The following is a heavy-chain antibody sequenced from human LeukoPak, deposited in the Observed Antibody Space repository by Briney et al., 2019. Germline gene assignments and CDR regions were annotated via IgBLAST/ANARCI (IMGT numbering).Heavy chain of an antibody. CDR1: GYTFTGYY. J-gene: IGHJ4*02. D-gene: IGHD6-13*01. CDR2: INPNSGGT. V-gene: IGHV1-2*02. CDR3: ARSYSSSWYYFNY. Sequence: ASVKVSCKASGYTFTGYYMHWVRQAPGQGLEWMGWINPNSGGTNYAQKFQGRVTMTRDTSISTAYMELSRLRSDDTAVYYCARSYSSSWYYFNYWGQGTLVTVSS.